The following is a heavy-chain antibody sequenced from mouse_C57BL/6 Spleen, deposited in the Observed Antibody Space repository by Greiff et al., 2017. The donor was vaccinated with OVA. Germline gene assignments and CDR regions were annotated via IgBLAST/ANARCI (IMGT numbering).Heavy chain of an antibody. CDR2: IDPSDSYT. J-gene: IGHJ2*01. Sequence: VQLQQPGAELVKPGASVKLSCKASGYTFTSYWMQWVKQRPGQGLEWIGEIDPSDSYTNYNQKFKGKATLTVDTSSSTADMQLSSLTSEDSAVYYCALLFDYWGQGTTLTVSS. D-gene: IGHD2-1*01. CDR3: ALLFDY. CDR1: GYTFTSYW. V-gene: IGHV1-50*01.